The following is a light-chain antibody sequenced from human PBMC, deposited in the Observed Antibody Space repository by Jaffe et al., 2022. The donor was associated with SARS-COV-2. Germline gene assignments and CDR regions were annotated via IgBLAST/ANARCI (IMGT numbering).Light chain of an antibody. J-gene: IGLJ2*01. Sequence: QSVLIQTPSASGTPGQRVTISCSGSNSNIGSNTVNWYQQLPGTAPKVLIYSNNQRPSGVPDRFSGSKSGASASLAISGLQSEDEAYYYCAAWDDSLNGPVFGGGTKLTVL. CDR3: AAWDDSLNGPV. CDR2: SNN. V-gene: IGLV1-44*01. CDR1: NSNIGSNT.